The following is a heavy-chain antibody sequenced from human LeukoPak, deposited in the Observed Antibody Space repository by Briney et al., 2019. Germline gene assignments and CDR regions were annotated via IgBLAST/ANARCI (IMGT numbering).Heavy chain of an antibody. CDR2: ISSSGSYR. Sequence: GGSLRLSCAASGFTFSDYEMTWVRQAPGKGLEWVSYISSSGSYRNYADSVKGRFTISRDNAKNSLYLQINSLRAEDTAVYYCARADSRSCFDYWGQGAMVTVSS. CDR1: GFTFSDYE. J-gene: IGHJ4*02. CDR3: ARADSRSCFDY. D-gene: IGHD6-13*01. V-gene: IGHV3-11*05.